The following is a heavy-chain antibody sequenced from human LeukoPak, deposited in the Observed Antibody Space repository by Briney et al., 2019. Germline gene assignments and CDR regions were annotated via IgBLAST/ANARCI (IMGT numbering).Heavy chain of an antibody. D-gene: IGHD5-18*01. Sequence: GGSLRLSCAASGFTFSDYYMSWIRQAPGKGLEWVSYISSSGSTIYYADSVKGRFTISRDNAKNSLYLQMNSLRAEDTAVYYCAREVDTAMDSFDYWGQGTLVTVSS. J-gene: IGHJ4*02. CDR2: ISSSGSTI. CDR1: GFTFSDYY. V-gene: IGHV3-11*04. CDR3: AREVDTAMDSFDY.